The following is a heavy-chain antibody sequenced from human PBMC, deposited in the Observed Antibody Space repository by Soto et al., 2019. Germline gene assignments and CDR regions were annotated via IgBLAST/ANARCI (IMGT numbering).Heavy chain of an antibody. D-gene: IGHD6-6*01. Sequence: SGPTLVNPTQTLTLTCTFSGFSLTTGGGAVGWIRQPPGEALEWLATIYANDNIQYSPSLKSRLTITKDTSKNLVVLRMINMDPVDTATYYCAYRRSLASRCWFDPWGQGTLVTVSS. CDR3: AYRRSLASRCWFDP. V-gene: IGHV2-5*01. CDR2: IYANDNI. J-gene: IGHJ5*02. CDR1: GFSLTTGGGA.